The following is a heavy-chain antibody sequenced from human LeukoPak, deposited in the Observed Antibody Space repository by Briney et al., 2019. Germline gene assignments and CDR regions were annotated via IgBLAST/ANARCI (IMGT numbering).Heavy chain of an antibody. Sequence: PGGSLRLSCEASGFTFTTYSMTWVRQAPGKGLEYVSAISSNGGSTYYANSVKGRFTISRDNSKNTLYLQMGSLRAEDMAVYYCARDHVWGSSLDYWGQGTLVTVSS. CDR1: GFTFTTYS. CDR2: ISSNGGST. J-gene: IGHJ4*02. D-gene: IGHD3-16*01. V-gene: IGHV3-64*01. CDR3: ARDHVWGSSLDY.